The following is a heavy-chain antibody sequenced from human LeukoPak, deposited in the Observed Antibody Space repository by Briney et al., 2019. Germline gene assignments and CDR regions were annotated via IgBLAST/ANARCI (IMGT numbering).Heavy chain of an antibody. D-gene: IGHD6-13*01. J-gene: IGHJ4*02. CDR2: IYYSGST. CDR1: GGSISSSSYY. CDR3: ARQPPGLAAAGNDFDY. V-gene: IGHV4-39*01. Sequence: PSETLSPTCTVSGGSISSSSYYWGWIRQPPGKGLEGIGRIYYSGSTYYNPSLKSRVAISVDTSKNQFSLKLSSVTAADTAVYYCARQPPGLAAAGNDFDYWGQGTLVTVSS.